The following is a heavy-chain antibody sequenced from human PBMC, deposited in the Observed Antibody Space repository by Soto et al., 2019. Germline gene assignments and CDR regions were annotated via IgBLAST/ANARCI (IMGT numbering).Heavy chain of an antibody. V-gene: IGHV3-23*01. J-gene: IGHJ4*02. Sequence: EVQLLESGGGLVQPGGSLRLSCAASGFTFSSYAMSWVRQAPGKGLEWVSAISGSGGSTYYADSVKGRFTIYRDNSKNTLYLQMNSVRDDDTAVYNCAKGKEVVVVAAWGSFDYWGQGTLVTVSS. CDR3: AKGKEVVVVAAWGSFDY. CDR2: ISGSGGST. D-gene: IGHD2-15*01. CDR1: GFTFSSYA.